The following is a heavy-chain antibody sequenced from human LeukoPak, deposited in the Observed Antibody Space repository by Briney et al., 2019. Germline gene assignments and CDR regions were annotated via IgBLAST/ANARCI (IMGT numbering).Heavy chain of an antibody. CDR3: AKDPVAGIGSKSLHY. D-gene: IGHD6-19*01. CDR1: GFTFDDYA. Sequence: SLRLSCAASGFTFDDYAMPWVRHAPGKGLEWVSGISWNSGSIGYADSVKGRFTISRDNAKNSLYLQMNSLRAEDTALYYCAKDPVAGIGSKSLHYWGQGTLVTVSS. J-gene: IGHJ4*02. CDR2: ISWNSGSI. V-gene: IGHV3-9*01.